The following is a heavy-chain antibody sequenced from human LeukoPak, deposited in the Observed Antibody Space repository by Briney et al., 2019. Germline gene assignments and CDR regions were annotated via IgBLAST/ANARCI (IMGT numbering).Heavy chain of an antibody. CDR3: ARHDYYDSSGYYYAENVANAFDI. CDR2: IYYSRST. J-gene: IGHJ3*02. D-gene: IGHD3-22*01. Sequence: SETLSLTCTVSGGSISSYYWSWIRQPPGKGLEWIGYIYYSRSTNYNPSLKSRVTISVDTSKNQFSLKLSSVTAADTAVYYCARHDYYDSSGYYYAENVANAFDIWGQGTMVTVSS. V-gene: IGHV4-59*08. CDR1: GGSISSYY.